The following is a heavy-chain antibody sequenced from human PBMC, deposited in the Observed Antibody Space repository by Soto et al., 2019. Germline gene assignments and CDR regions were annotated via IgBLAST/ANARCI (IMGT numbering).Heavy chain of an antibody. CDR1: GLTFSSYG. D-gene: IGHD6-19*01. CDR3: AKEHSSGWYYFDY. V-gene: IGHV3-30*18. Sequence: GGSLRLSCAASGLTFSSYGMHWVRQAPGKGLEWVAVISYDGSNKYYADSVKGRFTISRDNSKNTLYLQMNSLRAEDTAVYYCAKEHSSGWYYFDYWGQGTLVTVSS. J-gene: IGHJ4*02. CDR2: ISYDGSNK.